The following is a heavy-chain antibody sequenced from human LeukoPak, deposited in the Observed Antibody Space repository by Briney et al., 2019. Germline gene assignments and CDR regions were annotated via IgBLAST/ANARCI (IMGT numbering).Heavy chain of an antibody. J-gene: IGHJ5*02. Sequence: GESLKISCKISGYKLTNNWIGWVRQVPGKGLGWVGLIYPGYSDAKYSPSFQGQVTLSVDAYISTAYLQLSGLRASDTAIYYCVRFALTSSLDHWGQGTLVTVSS. CDR3: VRFALTSSLDH. V-gene: IGHV5-51*01. CDR2: IYPGYSDA. D-gene: IGHD6-13*01. CDR1: GYKLTNNW.